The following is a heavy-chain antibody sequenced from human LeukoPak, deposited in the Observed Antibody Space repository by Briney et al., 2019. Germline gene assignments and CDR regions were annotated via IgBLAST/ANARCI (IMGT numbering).Heavy chain of an antibody. D-gene: IGHD3-3*01. J-gene: IGHJ4*02. V-gene: IGHV3-23*01. Sequence: PGGSLRLSCAASGFTFSSYAMSWVRQAPGKGLEWVSAISGSGGSTYYADSVKGRFTISRDNSKNTLYLQMNSLRAEDTAVYYCAKYLWPESITIFGAALGYWGQGTLVTVSS. CDR3: AKYLWPESITIFGAALGY. CDR1: GFTFSSYA. CDR2: ISGSGGST.